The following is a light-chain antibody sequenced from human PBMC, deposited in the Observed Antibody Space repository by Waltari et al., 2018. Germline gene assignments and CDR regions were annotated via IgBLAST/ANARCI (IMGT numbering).Light chain of an antibody. CDR1: QDIGGY. V-gene: IGKV1-33*01. J-gene: IGKJ2*01. Sequence: DIQLTQSPSSLAASVGDRVTLTCRASQDIGGYLNWYQHQPGGAPKLLIYRTTISTTGVPSRFSRCASRTDYTRAITNLQPEDIATYYCQYYDNLPMFTFGPGTQVEI. CDR2: RTT. CDR3: QYYDNLPMFT.